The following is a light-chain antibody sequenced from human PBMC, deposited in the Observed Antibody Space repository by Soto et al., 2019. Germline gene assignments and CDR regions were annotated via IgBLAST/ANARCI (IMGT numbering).Light chain of an antibody. CDR1: HSDVGSYNL. CDR2: EVS. V-gene: IGLV2-23*02. Sequence: QSVLTQPASVSGSPGQSITISCTGTHSDVGSYNLVSWYQQHPGKAPKVIIYEVSERPSGVSDRFSGSKSGNTASLMISGLQAEVEADYYCCSYAGSTTQTYVFGSGTKVTVL. CDR3: CSYAGSTTQTYV. J-gene: IGLJ1*01.